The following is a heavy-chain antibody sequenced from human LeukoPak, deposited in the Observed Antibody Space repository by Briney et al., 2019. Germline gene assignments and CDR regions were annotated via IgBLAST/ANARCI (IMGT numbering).Heavy chain of an antibody. J-gene: IGHJ6*03. CDR1: GFTFSSYW. CDR2: IKQDGSEK. Sequence: GGSLRLSCAASGFTFSSYWMSWARQAPGKGLEWVANIKQDGSEKYYVDSVKGRFTISRGNAKNSLYLQMNSLRAEDTAVYYCARYPFYYYYYMDVWGKGTTVTVSS. V-gene: IGHV3-7*01. CDR3: ARYPFYYYYYMDV.